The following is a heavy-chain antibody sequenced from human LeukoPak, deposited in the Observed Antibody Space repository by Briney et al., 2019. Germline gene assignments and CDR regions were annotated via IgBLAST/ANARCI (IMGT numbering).Heavy chain of an antibody. J-gene: IGHJ4*02. Sequence: GGSLRLSCAASGFTFSTYGMSWVRQAPGKGLEWVSGISSSGGSRFYTDSVKGRFTISRDNSKNTLYLQMNSLRAEDTAVYYCAKLREWELPDLFDYWGQGTLVTVSS. CDR2: ISSSGGSR. CDR1: GFTFSTYG. D-gene: IGHD1-26*01. V-gene: IGHV3-23*01. CDR3: AKLREWELPDLFDY.